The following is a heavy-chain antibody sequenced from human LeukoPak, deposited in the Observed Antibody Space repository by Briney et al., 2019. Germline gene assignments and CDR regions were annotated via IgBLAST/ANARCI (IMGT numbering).Heavy chain of an antibody. J-gene: IGHJ5*02. V-gene: IGHV1-8*03. CDR3: ARGYGDYFINWFDP. CDR2: MNPNSGNT. D-gene: IGHD4-17*01. Sequence: ASVKVSCKASGYTFTSYDINWVRQATGQGLEWMGWMNPNSGNTGYAQKFQGRVTITRNTSISTAYMELSSLRSEDTAVYYCARGYGDYFINWFDPWGQGTLVTVSS. CDR1: GYTFTSYD.